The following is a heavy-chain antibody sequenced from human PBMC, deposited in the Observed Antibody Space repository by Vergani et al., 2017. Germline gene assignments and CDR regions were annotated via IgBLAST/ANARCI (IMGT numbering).Heavy chain of an antibody. V-gene: IGHV3-30-3*01. D-gene: IGHD5-12*01. CDR1: GFTFSSYA. J-gene: IGHJ3*02. CDR2: ISYDGSNK. Sequence: QVQLVESGGGVVQPGRSLRLSCAASGFTFSSYAMHWVRQAPGKGLEWVAVISYDGSNKYYADSVKGRFTISRDNSKNTLYLQMNSLRAEDTAVYYCARAPSASGYPGVFDIWGQGTMVTVSS. CDR3: ARAPSASGYPGVFDI.